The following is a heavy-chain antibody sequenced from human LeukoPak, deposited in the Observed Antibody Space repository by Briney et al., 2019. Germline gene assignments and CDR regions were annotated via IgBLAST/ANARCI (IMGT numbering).Heavy chain of an antibody. CDR3: VFGGYSGYDFTSLDY. J-gene: IGHJ4*02. CDR2: INPSGGST. D-gene: IGHD5-12*01. V-gene: IGHV1-46*01. Sequence: ASVKVSCKASEYTFTRYYMHWVRQAPGQGLEWMGIINPSGGSTSYAQKFQGRVTMSRDMSTSTAYMELSSLRSEDTAVYYCVFGGYSGYDFTSLDYWGQGTLVTVSS. CDR1: EYTFTRYY.